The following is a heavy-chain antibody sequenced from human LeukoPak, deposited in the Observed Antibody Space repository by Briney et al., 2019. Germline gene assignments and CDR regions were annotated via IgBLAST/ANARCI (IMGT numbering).Heavy chain of an antibody. Sequence: GASVKVSCKASGGTFSSYAISWVRQAPGQGLEWMGGIIPIFGTANYAQKFQGRVTITADESTSTAYMELSSLRSEDTAVYYCARDITMVRGVILGYWGQGTLVTVSS. D-gene: IGHD3-10*01. CDR3: ARDITMVRGVILGY. J-gene: IGHJ4*02. CDR2: IIPIFGTA. V-gene: IGHV1-69*13. CDR1: GGTFSSYA.